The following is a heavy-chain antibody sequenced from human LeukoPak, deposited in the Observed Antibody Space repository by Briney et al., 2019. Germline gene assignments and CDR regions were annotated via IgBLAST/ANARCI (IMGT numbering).Heavy chain of an antibody. Sequence: GESLKISCKGSGYSFTSYWISWVRQMPGKGLEWMGRIDPSDSYTKYSPSFQGHVTISADKSISTAYLQWSSLKASDTAMYYCARGRIAAAGIHYWGQGTLVTVSS. CDR3: ARGRIAAAGIHY. V-gene: IGHV5-10-1*01. J-gene: IGHJ4*02. CDR2: IDPSDSYT. CDR1: GYSFTSYW. D-gene: IGHD6-13*01.